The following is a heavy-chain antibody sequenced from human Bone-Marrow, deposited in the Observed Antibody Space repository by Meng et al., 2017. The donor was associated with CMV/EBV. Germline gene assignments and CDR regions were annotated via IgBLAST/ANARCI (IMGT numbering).Heavy chain of an antibody. CDR2: IWYDGSNK. J-gene: IGHJ6*02. CDR1: GFTFSSYG. Sequence: LKISCAASGFTFSSYGMHWVRQAPGKGLEWVAVIWYDGSNKYYADSVKGRFTISRDNSKNTLYLQMNSLRAEDTAVYYCARGIAPYYYYYYGMDVWGQGTTVTVSS. V-gene: IGHV3-33*01. CDR3: ARGIAPYYYYYYGMDV. D-gene: IGHD2-21*01.